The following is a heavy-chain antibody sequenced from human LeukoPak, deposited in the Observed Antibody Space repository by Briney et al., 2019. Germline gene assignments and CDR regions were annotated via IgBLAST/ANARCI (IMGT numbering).Heavy chain of an antibody. V-gene: IGHV3-11*01. CDR2: ISSSGSTI. CDR3: ARRSDDYYFDY. CDR1: GLTFSDYY. Sequence: GGSLRLSCAASGLTFSDYYMSWIRQAPGKGLEWVAYISSSGSTIFYADSVKGRFTISRDNAKNSLYLQMNSLRAEDTAFYYCARRSDDYYFDYWGQGTLVTVSS. D-gene: IGHD1-1*01. J-gene: IGHJ4*02.